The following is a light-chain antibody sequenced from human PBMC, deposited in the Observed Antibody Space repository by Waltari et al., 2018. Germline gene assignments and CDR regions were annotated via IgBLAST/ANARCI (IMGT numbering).Light chain of an antibody. CDR3: QQYYTTPIT. CDR2: WAT. CDR1: QSVLLSSNNRNY. V-gene: IGKV4-1*01. J-gene: IGKJ4*01. Sequence: DIVMTQSPDSLAVSLGERATINCKSSQSVLLSSNNRNYLTWYQQKPGQPPKLLIYWATTRESGVPGRFSGSGSGTDFTLTISSLQAEDVAVYYCQQYYTTPITFGGGTKV.